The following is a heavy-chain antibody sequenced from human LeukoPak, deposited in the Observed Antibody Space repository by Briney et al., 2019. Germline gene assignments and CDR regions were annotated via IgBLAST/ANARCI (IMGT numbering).Heavy chain of an antibody. J-gene: IGHJ5*02. D-gene: IGHD2-15*01. V-gene: IGHV4-34*01. CDR2: INHSGST. CDR1: GGSFSGYY. Sequence: PSETLSLTCAVYGGSFSGYYWSWIRQPPGKGLEWIGEINHSGSTNYNPSLKSRVTISVDTSKNQFSLKLSSVTAADTAVYYCARHRSGYCSGGSCYSRGSNWFDPWGQGTLVTVSS. CDR3: ARHRSGYCSGGSCYSRGSNWFDP.